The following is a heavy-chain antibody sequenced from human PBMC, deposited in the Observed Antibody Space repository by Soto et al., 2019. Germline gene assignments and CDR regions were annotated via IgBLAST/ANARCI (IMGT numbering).Heavy chain of an antibody. CDR3: AREPVEAADVYYFDY. V-gene: IGHV3-30-3*01. CDR1: GFTFSSYA. D-gene: IGHD6-13*01. J-gene: IGHJ4*02. CDR2: ISYDGSNK. Sequence: QVQLVESGGGVVQPGRSLRLSCAASGFTFSSYAMHWVRQAPGKGLEWVAVISYDGSNKYYADSVKGRFTISRGNSKNTLYLQMNSLRAEDTAVYYCAREPVEAADVYYFDYWGQGTLVTVSS.